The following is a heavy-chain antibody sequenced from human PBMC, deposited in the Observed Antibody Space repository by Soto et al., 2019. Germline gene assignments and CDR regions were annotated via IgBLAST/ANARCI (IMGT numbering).Heavy chain of an antibody. CDR3: ARDYYKYYDSSGYYRSPAY. CDR1: GFTFSSYA. V-gene: IGHV3-30*01. D-gene: IGHD3-22*01. CDR2: ISYDGSDK. Sequence: GGSLRLSCAASGFTFSSYAMHWVRQAPGKGLERVALISYDGSDKDYADSVKGRFTISRDNSRNTLFLQMNSLRAEDTAVYYCARDYYKYYDSSGYYRSPAYWGQGTLVTVSS. J-gene: IGHJ4*02.